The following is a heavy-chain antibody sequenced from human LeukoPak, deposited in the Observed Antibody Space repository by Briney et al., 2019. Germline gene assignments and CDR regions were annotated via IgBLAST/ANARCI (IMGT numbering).Heavy chain of an antibody. Sequence: GGSLRLSCAASGFTFDDYAMHWVRQAPGKGLEWVSGISWNSGSIGYADSVKGRFTISRDNAKNSLYLRMNSLRAEDTALYYCAKAMEGGGYCSGGSCYPFDYWGQGTLVTVSS. CDR1: GFTFDDYA. CDR3: AKAMEGGGYCSGGSCYPFDY. V-gene: IGHV3-9*01. CDR2: ISWNSGSI. D-gene: IGHD2-15*01. J-gene: IGHJ4*02.